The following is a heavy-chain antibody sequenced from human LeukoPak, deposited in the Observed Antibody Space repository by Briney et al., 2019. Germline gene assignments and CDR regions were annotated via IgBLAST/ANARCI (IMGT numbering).Heavy chain of an antibody. V-gene: IGHV3-53*01. Sequence: GGSLRLSCAVSGFTVSGNYMSWVRQAPGKGLEWVSLIYSGGTTYYADSVKGRFTISRDNSKNTLYLQMNSLRAEDTAVYYCASGNMVRRVIRPWDYYYYMDVWGKGTTVTVSS. CDR1: GFTVSGNY. D-gene: IGHD3-10*01. J-gene: IGHJ6*03. CDR2: IYSGGTT. CDR3: ASGNMVRRVIRPWDYYYYMDV.